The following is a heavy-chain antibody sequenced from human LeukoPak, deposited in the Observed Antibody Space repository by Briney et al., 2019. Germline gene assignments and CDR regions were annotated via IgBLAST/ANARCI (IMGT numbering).Heavy chain of an antibody. CDR2: IYPGDSDT. J-gene: IGHJ4*02. CDR3: ARQDRSWGGGFDY. V-gene: IGHV5-51*01. Sequence: GESLKISCKGSGYSFTSYWIGWVRQMPGKGLEWVGIIYPGDSDTRYSPSFQGQVTISADKSISTAYLQWGSLKASDTAMYYCARQDRSWGGGFDYWGQGTLVTVSS. D-gene: IGHD6-13*01. CDR1: GYSFTSYW.